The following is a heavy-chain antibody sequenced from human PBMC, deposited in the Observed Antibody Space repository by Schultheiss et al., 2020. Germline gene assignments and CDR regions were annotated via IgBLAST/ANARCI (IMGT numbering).Heavy chain of an antibody. V-gene: IGHV1-8*01. CDR3: ARGGRGLWFGESNWFDP. CDR1: GYTFTSYD. D-gene: IGHD3-10*01. Sequence: ASVKVSCKASGYTFTSYDINWVRQATGQGLEWMGWMNPNSGNTCYAQKFQGRVTMTRNTSISTAYMELSSLRSEDTAVYYCARGGRGLWFGESNWFDPWGQGTLVNVYS. J-gene: IGHJ5*02. CDR2: MNPNSGNT.